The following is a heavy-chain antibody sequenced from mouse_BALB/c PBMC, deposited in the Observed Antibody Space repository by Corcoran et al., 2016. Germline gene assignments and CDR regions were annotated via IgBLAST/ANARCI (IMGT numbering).Heavy chain of an antibody. CDR1: GYTFTNNG. J-gene: IGHJ4*01. CDR2: INTYTGEP. CDR3: AREPYAMDY. V-gene: IGHV9-3-1*01. Sequence: QIQLVQSGPELKKPGEKVKISCKASGYTFTNNGMNWVKQAPGKGLKWMGWINTYTGEPTYADDFKGRFAFSLETSASTAYLQINNLKNEDTATYFCAREPYAMDYWGQGTSVTVSS.